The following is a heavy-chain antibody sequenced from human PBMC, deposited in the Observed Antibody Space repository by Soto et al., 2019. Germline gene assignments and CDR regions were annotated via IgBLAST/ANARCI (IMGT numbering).Heavy chain of an antibody. CDR2: ITPVFGTA. V-gene: IGHV1-69*12. CDR1: GGTLSNYG. D-gene: IGHD4-17*01. J-gene: IGHJ6*02. CDR3: ARGDATKIVVTTYYGMDV. Sequence: QVQLVQSGAEVKKPGSSVKVSCKASGGTLSNYGISWVRQAPGQGLEWMGGITPVFGTANYAQKFQGRVTITAAESTTTVYMDVSSLRSDDTAVYYCARGDATKIVVTTYYGMDVWGQGTTVTVSS.